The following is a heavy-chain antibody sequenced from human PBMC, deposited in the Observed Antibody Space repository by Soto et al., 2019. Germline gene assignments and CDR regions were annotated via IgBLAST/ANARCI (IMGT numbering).Heavy chain of an antibody. CDR2: IYYSGST. Sequence: SETLSLTCTVSGGSISSSSYYWGWIRQPPGKGLEWIGSIYYSGSTYYNPSLKSRVTISVDTSKNQFSLKLSSVTAADTAVYYCARLGQLVQYDTYYFDYWGQGTLVTVSS. CDR1: GGSISSSSYY. J-gene: IGHJ4*02. V-gene: IGHV4-39*01. CDR3: ARLGQLVQYDTYYFDY. D-gene: IGHD6-6*01.